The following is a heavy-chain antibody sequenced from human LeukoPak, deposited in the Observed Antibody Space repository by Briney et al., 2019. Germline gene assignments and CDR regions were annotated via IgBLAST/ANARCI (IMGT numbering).Heavy chain of an antibody. V-gene: IGHV4-30-2*01. CDR3: ARGWGRAEFDY. CDR1: GGSISSGGYP. Sequence: SETLSLTCAVSGGSISSGGYPWSWIRQPPGKGLEWIGYIYHSGSTYYNPSLKSRVTISVDRSKNQFSLKLSSVTAADTAVYYCARGWGRAEFDYWGQGTLVTVSS. CDR2: IYHSGST. J-gene: IGHJ4*02. D-gene: IGHD3-16*01.